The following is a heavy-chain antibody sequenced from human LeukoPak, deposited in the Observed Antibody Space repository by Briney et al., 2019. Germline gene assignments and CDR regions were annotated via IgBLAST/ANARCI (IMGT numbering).Heavy chain of an antibody. J-gene: IGHJ4*02. D-gene: IGHD3-10*02. CDR1: GFTFSSYW. CDR3: ARDVHPLIDY. V-gene: IGHV3-7*01. CDR2: INQDGSEK. Sequence: GGSLRLSCAVSGFTFSSYWMSWVRQAPGKGLEWVANINQDGSEKYYVDSVKGRFTISRDNAKNSLSLQMSSLRAEDTAVYYCARDVHPLIDYWGQGTLVTVSS.